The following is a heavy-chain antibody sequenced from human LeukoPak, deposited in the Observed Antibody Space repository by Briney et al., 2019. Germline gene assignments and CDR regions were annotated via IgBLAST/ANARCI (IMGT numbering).Heavy chain of an antibody. D-gene: IGHD3-22*01. Sequence: SVKVSCKASGGTFSSYAISWVRQAPGQGLEWMGGIIPIFGTANYAQKFQGRVTITADESTSTAYMELSSLRSEDTAVYYCARAPPYYYDSSGYYDYWGQGALVTVSS. CDR3: ARAPPYYYDSSGYYDY. CDR1: GGTFSSYA. J-gene: IGHJ4*02. V-gene: IGHV1-69*13. CDR2: IIPIFGTA.